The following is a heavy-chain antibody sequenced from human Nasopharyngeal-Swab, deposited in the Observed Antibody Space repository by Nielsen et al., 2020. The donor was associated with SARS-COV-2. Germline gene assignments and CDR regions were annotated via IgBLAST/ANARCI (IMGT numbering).Heavy chain of an antibody. CDR3: AKTVGNCSSTSCYRAYYFDY. J-gene: IGHJ4*02. CDR1: GFTFSSYW. V-gene: IGHV3-23*01. D-gene: IGHD2-2*01. CDR2: ISGSGGST. Sequence: GGSLRLSCAASGFTFSSYWMSWVRQAPGKGLEWVSAISGSGGSTYYADSVKGRFTISRDNSKNTLYLQMNSLRAEDTAVYYCAKTVGNCSSTSCYRAYYFDYWGQGTLVTVSS.